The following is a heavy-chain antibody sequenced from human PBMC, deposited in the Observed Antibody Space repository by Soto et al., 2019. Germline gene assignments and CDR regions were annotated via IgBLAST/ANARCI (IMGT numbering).Heavy chain of an antibody. CDR2: ISAYNDHT. Sequence: QVQLVQSGTEVKKPGASVKVSCKASGYTLTTDGVSWVRQAPGQGLEWVGWISAYNDHTNYAQKFQGRVTMTTDTSTSTAYMELRSLRSDDTAVYYCARGTYFDYWGQGTLVTVSS. D-gene: IGHD1-1*01. CDR1: GYTLTTDG. CDR3: ARGTYFDY. J-gene: IGHJ4*02. V-gene: IGHV1-18*01.